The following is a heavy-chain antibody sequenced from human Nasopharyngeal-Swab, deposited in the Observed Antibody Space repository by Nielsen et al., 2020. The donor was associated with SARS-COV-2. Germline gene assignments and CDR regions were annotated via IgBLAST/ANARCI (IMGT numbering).Heavy chain of an antibody. J-gene: IGHJ4*02. CDR3: ARVSDYGGNTDY. CDR2: ISWNSGSI. D-gene: IGHD4-23*01. Sequence: VRQAPGKGLEWVSGISWNSGSIGYADSVKGRFTISRDNAKNSLYLQMNSLRAEDTAVYYCARVSDYGGNTDYWGQGTLVTVSS. V-gene: IGHV3-9*01.